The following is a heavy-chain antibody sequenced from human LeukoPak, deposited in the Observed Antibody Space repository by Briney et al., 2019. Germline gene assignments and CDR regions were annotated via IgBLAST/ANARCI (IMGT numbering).Heavy chain of an antibody. CDR2: ISGSGGST. J-gene: IGHJ6*02. Sequence: PGGSLRLSCAASGFTFSSYAMSWVRQAPGKGLEWVSAISGSGGSTYYADSVKGRFTISRDNSKNTLYLQMNSLRAEDTAVYYCAKAGDYVYYYYGMDVWGQGTTVTVSS. V-gene: IGHV3-23*01. D-gene: IGHD4-17*01. CDR3: AKAGDYVYYYYGMDV. CDR1: GFTFSSYA.